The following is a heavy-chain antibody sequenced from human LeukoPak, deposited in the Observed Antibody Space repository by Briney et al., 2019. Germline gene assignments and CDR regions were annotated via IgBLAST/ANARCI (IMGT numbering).Heavy chain of an antibody. CDR1: GFTFDDYA. CDR3: AKDMATTYYYGMDV. V-gene: IGHV3-9*01. Sequence: PGGSLRLSCAASGFTFDDYAMHWVRQAPGKGLEWVSGISWSSGSIGYADSVKGRFTISRDNAKNSLYLQMNSLRAEDTALYYCAKDMATTYYYGMDVWGQGTTVTVSS. J-gene: IGHJ6*02. D-gene: IGHD5-12*01. CDR2: ISWSSGSI.